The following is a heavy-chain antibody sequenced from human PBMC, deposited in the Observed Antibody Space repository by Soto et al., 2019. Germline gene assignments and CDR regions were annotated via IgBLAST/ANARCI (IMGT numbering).Heavy chain of an antibody. V-gene: IGHV1-3*05. Sequence: QVQLVQSGAEEKKPGASVKVSCKASGYTFTGYAMHWGRQAPGQRLEWMGWINAGNGNTKYSQKFQGRVTITRDTSASTDYMELSSLRSEDTAVYYCARAVAVAADLDYWGQGHLVTVSS. CDR1: GYTFTGYA. CDR2: INAGNGNT. CDR3: ARAVAVAADLDY. J-gene: IGHJ4*02. D-gene: IGHD6-19*01.